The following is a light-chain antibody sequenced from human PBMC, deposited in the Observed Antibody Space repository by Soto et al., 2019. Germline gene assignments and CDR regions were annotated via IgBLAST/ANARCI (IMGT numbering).Light chain of an antibody. CDR3: QQYNNWPRWT. Sequence: EMVMTQSPATRSVSPGERATLSCRASQSVSSNLAWYQQKPGQAPRLLIYGTSTRATGIPARFSGSGSGTEFTLTISSLQSEDFAVYYCQQYNNWPRWTFGQGTKVDIK. V-gene: IGKV3-15*01. J-gene: IGKJ1*01. CDR1: QSVSSN. CDR2: GTS.